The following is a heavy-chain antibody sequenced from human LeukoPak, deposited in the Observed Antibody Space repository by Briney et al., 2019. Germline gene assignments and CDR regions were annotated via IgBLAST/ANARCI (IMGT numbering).Heavy chain of an antibody. CDR1: GGSIRSGGYF. D-gene: IGHD3-10*01. Sequence: PSETLSLTCAVSGGSIRSGGYFWSWIRQPPGKGLEWIGYIYHSGSTYYNPSLKSRVTISVDRSKNQFSLKLSSVTAADTAVYYCARGVGGSGSPVFDFWGQGTLVTVTS. V-gene: IGHV4-30-2*01. CDR3: ARGVGGSGSPVFDF. CDR2: IYHSGST. J-gene: IGHJ4*02.